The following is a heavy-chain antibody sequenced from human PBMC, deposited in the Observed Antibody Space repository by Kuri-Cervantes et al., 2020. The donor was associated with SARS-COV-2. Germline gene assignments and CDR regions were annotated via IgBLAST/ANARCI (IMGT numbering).Heavy chain of an antibody. Sequence: GESLKISCAASGFTFSSYWMSWVRQAPGKGLEWVANIKQDGSEKYYVDSVKGRFTISRHNSKNTLYLQMNSLRAEDTAVYYCARGVQLWSSYFDYWGQGTLVTVSS. D-gene: IGHD5-18*01. CDR1: GFTFSSYW. CDR3: ARGVQLWSSYFDY. CDR2: IKQDGSEK. J-gene: IGHJ4*02. V-gene: IGHV3-7*03.